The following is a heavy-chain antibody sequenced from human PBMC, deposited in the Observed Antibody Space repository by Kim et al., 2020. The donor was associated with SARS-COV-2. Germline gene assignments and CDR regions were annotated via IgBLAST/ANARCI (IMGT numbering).Heavy chain of an antibody. CDR2: IKSKTDGGTT. J-gene: IGHJ4*02. Sequence: GGSLRLYCAASGFTFSNAWMSWVRQAPGKGLEWVGRIKSKTDGGTTEYAAPVKGRFTISRDDSKNTLYLQMNSLKTEDTAVYYCTTSLQTGKFLGFDYWGQGTLVTVSS. V-gene: IGHV3-15*01. CDR3: TTSLQTGKFLGFDY. CDR1: GFTFSNAW. D-gene: IGHD3-9*01.